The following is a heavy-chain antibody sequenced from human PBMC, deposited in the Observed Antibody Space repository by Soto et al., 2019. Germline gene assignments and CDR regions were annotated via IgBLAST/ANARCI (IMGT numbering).Heavy chain of an antibody. CDR3: ARVVPGAEAWFGP. J-gene: IGHJ5*02. D-gene: IGHD2-2*01. CDR2: ISLYSDGT. CDR1: GYTFSNYG. V-gene: IGHV1-18*01. Sequence: ASVKVSCKTSGYTFSNYGITWVRQAPGQPLEWLGWISLYSDGTNYAQKFQGRVSMTTDTSTTTAYMELRSLRSDDTAVYYCARVVPGAEAWFGPWGLGTPVTVSS.